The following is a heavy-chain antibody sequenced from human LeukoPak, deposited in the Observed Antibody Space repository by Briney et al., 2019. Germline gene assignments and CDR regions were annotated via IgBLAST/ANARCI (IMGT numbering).Heavy chain of an antibody. CDR3: ASSEWNYAR. J-gene: IGHJ4*02. V-gene: IGHV4-59*08. CDR2: IHYSGNT. CDR1: GGSISSYY. D-gene: IGHD1-7*01. Sequence: SETLSLTCTVSGGSISSYYWGWMRQPPGKGLEWIGYIHYSGNTNYNPSLKSRVTISLGTSRTQFSLKLTSVTAADTAVYYCASSEWNYARWGQGILVTVSS.